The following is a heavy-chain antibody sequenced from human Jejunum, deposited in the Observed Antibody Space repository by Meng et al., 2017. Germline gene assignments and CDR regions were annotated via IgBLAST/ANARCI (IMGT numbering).Heavy chain of an antibody. V-gene: IGHV1-2*06. D-gene: IGHD1-26*01. CDR3: ARELISYAFDY. CDR2: INTRTGGT. CDR1: GYTFTDYY. Sequence: GERVQAADGVKEPGASVKVSCKASGYTFTDYYLYWVRQAPGQGLEWMGRINTRTGGTIYTQKFYGRVTMTRDTSISTAYMELSRLRSDDTAVYYCARELISYAFDYWGQGSLVTVSS. J-gene: IGHJ4*02.